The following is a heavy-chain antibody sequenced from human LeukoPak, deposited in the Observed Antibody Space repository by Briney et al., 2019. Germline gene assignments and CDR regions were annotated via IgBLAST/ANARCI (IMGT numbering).Heavy chain of an antibody. CDR3: ARDLGLTISASWFDP. CDR2: VYHTGAP. Sequence: SETLSLTCGVSVYSISSVYFWVWIRQPPGKGLEWIGSVYHTGAPYYNPSLRSPLTISVDASKNQFSLALNSVTATDTGVYYCARDLGLTISASWFDPWGQGTLVTVSS. V-gene: IGHV4-38-2*02. J-gene: IGHJ5*02. D-gene: IGHD3-9*01. CDR1: VYSISSVYF.